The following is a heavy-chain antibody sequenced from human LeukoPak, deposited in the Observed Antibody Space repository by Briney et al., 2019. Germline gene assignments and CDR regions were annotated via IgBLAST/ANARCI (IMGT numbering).Heavy chain of an antibody. CDR2: IYHSGST. CDR3: DYYGSGTPANGWFDP. D-gene: IGHD3-10*01. Sequence: SETLSLTCAVSGYSISSGYYWGWIRQPPGKGLEWIGSIYHSGSTYYNPSLKSRVTISVDTSKNQFSLKLSSVTAADTAVYYCDYYGSGTPANGWFDPWGQGTLVTVSS. CDR1: GYSISSGYY. V-gene: IGHV4-38-2*01. J-gene: IGHJ5*02.